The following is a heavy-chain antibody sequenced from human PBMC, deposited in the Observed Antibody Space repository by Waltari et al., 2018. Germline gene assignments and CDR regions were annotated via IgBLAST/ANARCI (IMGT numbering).Heavy chain of an antibody. V-gene: IGHV3-48*04. CDR3: AGIRRGFWFFDL. J-gene: IGHJ2*01. Sequence: EVQLVESGGGLVQPGGSLRLSCAASGMTFTPYSMNWVRQAPGKGLEWISYVSGDSGYIYYADSVRDRFTISRDNAQNSMYLQMNNLRADDTAVYYCAGIRRGFWFFDLWGRGTLVTVSS. D-gene: IGHD3-10*01. CDR1: GMTFTPYS. CDR2: VSGDSGYI.